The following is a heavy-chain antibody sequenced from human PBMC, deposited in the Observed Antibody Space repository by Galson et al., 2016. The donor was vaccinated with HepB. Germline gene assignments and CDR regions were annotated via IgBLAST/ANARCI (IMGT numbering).Heavy chain of an antibody. Sequence: SLRLSCAASEFIFSNYWMHWVRQAPGKGLVWVSRINTDGTTTNYADSVKGRFTVSRDNAKNTPYLQMNSLRAEDTAIYYCARGGIFPFDFWGQGSLVTVSP. CDR3: ARGGIFPFDF. CDR1: EFIFSNYW. CDR2: INTDGTTT. J-gene: IGHJ4*02. V-gene: IGHV3-74*01. D-gene: IGHD3-3*01.